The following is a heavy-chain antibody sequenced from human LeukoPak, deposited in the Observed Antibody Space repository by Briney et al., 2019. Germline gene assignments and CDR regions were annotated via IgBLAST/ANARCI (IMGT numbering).Heavy chain of an antibody. CDR1: GGSISSGSYY. D-gene: IGHD2-21*02. V-gene: IGHV4-61*02. CDR3: ARGLSQAYCGGDCYSFFDY. CDR2: IYTSGGT. J-gene: IGHJ4*02. Sequence: SETLSLTCTVSGGSISSGSYYWSWIRQPAGKGLEWIGRIYTSGGTNYNPSLKSRVTISVDTSKNQFSLKLSSVTAAHTAVYYCARGLSQAYCGGDCYSFFDYWGQGTLVTVSS.